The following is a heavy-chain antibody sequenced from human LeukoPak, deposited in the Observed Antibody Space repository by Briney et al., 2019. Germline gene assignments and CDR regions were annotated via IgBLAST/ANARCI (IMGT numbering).Heavy chain of an antibody. CDR3: GRAPSATWSGYSGYYYYMDV. CDR2: INSDASST. D-gene: IGHD3-3*01. Sequence: HPGGSLRRSCAASGFTSSSYWMHWVRQAPGKGLVWVSRINSDASSTSYADSVKGRFTISRDNAKNTLYLQMNSLRAEDTAVYYCGRAPSATWSGYSGYYYYMDVWGKGTTVTVSS. J-gene: IGHJ6*03. V-gene: IGHV3-74*01. CDR1: GFTSSSYW.